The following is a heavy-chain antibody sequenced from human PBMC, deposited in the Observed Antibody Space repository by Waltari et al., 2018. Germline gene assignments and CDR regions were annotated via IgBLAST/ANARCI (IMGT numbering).Heavy chain of an antibody. CDR1: GGSFSGYY. V-gene: IGHV4-34*01. CDR3: ARVSGRDGYNYGIDY. D-gene: IGHD5-12*01. J-gene: IGHJ4*02. CDR2: INHSGIT. Sequence: QVQLQQWGAGLLKPSETLSLTCAVYGGSFSGYYWSWIRQPPGKGQEWIGEINHSGITNYNPSLKSRVTISVDTSKNQFSLKLSSVTAADTAVYYCARVSGRDGYNYGIDYWGQGTLVTVSS.